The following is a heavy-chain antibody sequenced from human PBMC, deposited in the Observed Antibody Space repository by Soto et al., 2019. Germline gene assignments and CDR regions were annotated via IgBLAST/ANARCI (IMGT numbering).Heavy chain of an antibody. D-gene: IGHD2-8*01. J-gene: IGHJ4*02. CDR1: GGSVSSGSYY. CDR2: IYYSGST. V-gene: IGHV4-61*01. CDR3: ARYATTYYFDY. Sequence: PSETLSLTCTVSGGSVSSGSYYWSWIRQPPGKGLEWIGYIYYSGSTNYNLSLKSRATISVDTSKNQFSLKLSSVTAADTAVYYCARYATTYYFDYWGQGTLVTVSS.